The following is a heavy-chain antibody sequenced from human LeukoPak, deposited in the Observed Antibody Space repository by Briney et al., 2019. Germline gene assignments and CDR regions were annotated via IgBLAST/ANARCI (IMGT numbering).Heavy chain of an antibody. CDR1: GYSFTSYW. D-gene: IGHD6-19*01. CDR2: IYPGDSDT. CDR3: ARPLIAVPGTDPYFDY. V-gene: IGHV5-51*01. J-gene: IGHJ4*02. Sequence: GESLKISCQGSGYSFTSYWIGWVRQMPGKGLEWMGIIYPGDSDTRYSPSFQGQVTISADKSISTAYLQWSSLKASDTAIYYCARPLIAVPGTDPYFDYWGQGTLVTVSS.